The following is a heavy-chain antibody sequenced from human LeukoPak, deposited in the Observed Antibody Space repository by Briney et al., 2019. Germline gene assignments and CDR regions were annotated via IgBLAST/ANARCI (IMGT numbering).Heavy chain of an antibody. CDR1: GFTVSSNY. V-gene: IGHV3-66*01. D-gene: IGHD4-11*01. CDR2: IYSGGST. Sequence: PGGSLRLSCAASGFTVSSNYMSWVRQAPGKGLEWVSVIYSGGSTYYADSVKGRFTISRDNSKNTLYLQMNSLRAEDTAVYYCARDRIPYSKFNPFYYYYGMDVWGQGTTVTVSS. CDR3: ARDRIPYSKFNPFYYYYGMDV. J-gene: IGHJ6*02.